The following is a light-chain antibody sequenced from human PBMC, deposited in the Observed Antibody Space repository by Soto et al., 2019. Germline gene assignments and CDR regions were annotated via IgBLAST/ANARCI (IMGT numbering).Light chain of an antibody. J-gene: IGKJ1*01. CDR2: KAY. CDR1: QSISRW. CDR3: QQYNVYSPWT. Sequence: DLHMTQSPSTLSSSLGDSVTITCRASQSISRWLAWYQQKPGKAPKLLIHKAYILGNGVPLRFSGSGSGTEFTLTISSLQPDDFATYYCQQYNVYSPWTCGQGTKVDIK. V-gene: IGKV1-5*03.